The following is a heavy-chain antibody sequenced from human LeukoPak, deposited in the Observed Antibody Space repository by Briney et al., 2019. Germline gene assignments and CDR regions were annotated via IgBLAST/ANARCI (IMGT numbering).Heavy chain of an antibody. D-gene: IGHD3-10*01. CDR3: AMAAGGGMVRGVFSDY. CDR2: ISSSGSTI. CDR1: GFTFSSYE. V-gene: IGHV3-48*03. J-gene: IGHJ4*02. Sequence: GGSLRLSCAASGFTFSSYEMNWVRQAPGKGLEWVSYISSSGSTIYYADSVKGRFTISRDNAKNSLYLQMNSLRAEDTAVYYCAMAAGGGMVRGVFSDYWGQGTLVTVSS.